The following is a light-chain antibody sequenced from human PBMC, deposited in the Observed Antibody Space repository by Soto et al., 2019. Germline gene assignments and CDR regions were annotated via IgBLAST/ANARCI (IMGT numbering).Light chain of an antibody. V-gene: IGKV1-5*01. CDR2: DAS. Sequence: DIQMTQSPSTRSASVGDRVTITFRASQSISSWLAWYQQKPGKAPKFLIYDASALESGVPSRFSGSGSGTEFTLTISSLQPDDFATYYCQQYNSYSSLTFGGGTKVDIK. CDR1: QSISSW. CDR3: QQYNSYSSLT. J-gene: IGKJ4*01.